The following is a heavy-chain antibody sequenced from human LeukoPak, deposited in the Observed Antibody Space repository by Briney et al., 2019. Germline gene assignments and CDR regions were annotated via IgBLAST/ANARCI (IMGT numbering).Heavy chain of an antibody. V-gene: IGHV4-34*01. J-gene: IGHJ4*02. CDR3: ASSIPGYCSGGSCYPYY. CDR2: INHSGST. CDR1: GGSFSGYY. Sequence: PSETLSLTCAVYGGSFSGYYWSWIRQPPGKGLEWIGEINHSGSTNYNPSLKSRVTISVDTSKNQFSLKLSSVTAADTAVYYCASSIPGYCSGGSCYPYYWGQGTLVTVSS. D-gene: IGHD2-15*01.